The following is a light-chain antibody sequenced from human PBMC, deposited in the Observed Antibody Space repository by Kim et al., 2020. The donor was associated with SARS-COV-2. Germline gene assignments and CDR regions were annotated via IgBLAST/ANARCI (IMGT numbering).Light chain of an antibody. CDR3: LQSDSPLT. V-gene: IGKV1-39*01. Sequence: SASVGDRVSITCRASQSVRRYLSWYQQKPGKAPKLLIHTASILHTGVPSRFSGSGSETDFTLTISSLQPEDFATYYCLQSDSPLTFGPGTKVDIK. J-gene: IGKJ3*01. CDR1: QSVRRY. CDR2: TAS.